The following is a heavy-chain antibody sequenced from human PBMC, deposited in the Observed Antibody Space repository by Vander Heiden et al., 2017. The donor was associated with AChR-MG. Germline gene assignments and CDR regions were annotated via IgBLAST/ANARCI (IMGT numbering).Heavy chain of an antibody. CDR3: ARVGDYYDSSGYSDY. D-gene: IGHD3-22*01. CDR2: INHSGST. V-gene: IGHV4-34*01. J-gene: IGHJ4*02. Sequence: QVQLQQWGAGLLKPSETLSLTCAVYGGSFSGYYWSWIRQPPGKGLEWIGEINHSGSTNYNPSLKSRVTISVDTSKNQFSLKLSSVTAADTAVYYCARVGDYYDSSGYSDYWGQGTLVTVSS. CDR1: GGSFSGYY.